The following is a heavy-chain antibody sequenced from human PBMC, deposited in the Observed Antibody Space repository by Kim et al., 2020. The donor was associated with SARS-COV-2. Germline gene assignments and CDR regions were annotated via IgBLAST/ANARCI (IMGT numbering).Heavy chain of an antibody. CDR2: INHSGST. D-gene: IGHD4-17*01. Sequence: SETLSLTCAVYGGSFSGYYWSWIRQPPGKGLEWIGEINHSGSTNYNPSLKSRVTISVDTSKNQFSLKLSSVTAADTAVDYCASGQPNDYGDPDAFDIWG. J-gene: IGHJ3*02. CDR3: ASGQPNDYGDPDAFDI. CDR1: GGSFSGYY. V-gene: IGHV4-34*01.